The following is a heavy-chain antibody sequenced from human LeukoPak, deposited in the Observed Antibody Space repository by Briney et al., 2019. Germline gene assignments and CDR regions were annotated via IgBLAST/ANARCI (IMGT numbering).Heavy chain of an antibody. V-gene: IGHV3-23*01. CDR1: GFTFSSYA. CDR2: ISGSGGST. D-gene: IGHD3-16*02. J-gene: IGHJ4*02. Sequence: GSLRLSCAASGFTFSSYAMSWVRQAPGKGLEWVSAISGSGGSTYYADSVKGRFTISRDNSKNTLYLQMNSLRAEDTAVYYCAKDHIRYYDYVWGSYRFDYWGQGTLVTVSS. CDR3: AKDHIRYYDYVWGSYRFDY.